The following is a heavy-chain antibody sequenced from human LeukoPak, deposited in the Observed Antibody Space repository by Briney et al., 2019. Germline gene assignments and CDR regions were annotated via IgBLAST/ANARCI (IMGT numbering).Heavy chain of an antibody. CDR3: ASRPFETTVVPWDFY. Sequence: GESLKISCKGTGYNFNTYWVAWVRQLPGKGLEWMGIIRPMNSDVRYSPSFQGQVAISADRSINTAYLQWSSLTASDTAMYYCASRPFETTVVPWDFYWGQGTQVTVSS. CDR1: GYNFNTYW. CDR2: IRPMNSDV. J-gene: IGHJ4*02. V-gene: IGHV5-51*01. D-gene: IGHD4-23*01.